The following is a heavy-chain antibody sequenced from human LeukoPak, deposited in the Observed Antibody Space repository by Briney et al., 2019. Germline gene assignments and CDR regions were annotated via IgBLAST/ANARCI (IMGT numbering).Heavy chain of an antibody. CDR2: ISSSSSYI. V-gene: IGHV3-21*01. CDR1: GFTFSSYS. CDR3: ARDPWGLDGVPAAIDGDY. J-gene: IGHJ4*02. D-gene: IGHD2-2*01. Sequence: PGGSLRLSCAASGFTFSSYSMNWVRQAPGKGLEWVSSISSSSSYIYYADSVKGRFTISRDNAKNSLYLQMNSLRAEDTAVYYCARDPWGLDGVPAAIDGDYWGQGTLVTVSS.